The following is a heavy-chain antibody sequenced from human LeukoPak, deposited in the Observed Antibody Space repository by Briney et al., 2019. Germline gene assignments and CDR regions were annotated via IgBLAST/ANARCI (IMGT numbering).Heavy chain of an antibody. D-gene: IGHD6-13*01. CDR1: GGSISSSSYY. J-gene: IGHJ2*01. CDR2: IYYSGST. Sequence: SETLSLTCTVSGGSISSSSYYWGWIRQPPGKGLEWIGSIYYSGSTYYNPSFKSRVTISVNTSKKQSSLKLSSVPAADTAVYYCARVYYSSSYDYWYFDLWGRGTLVTVSS. V-gene: IGHV4-39*07. CDR3: ARVYYSSSYDYWYFDL.